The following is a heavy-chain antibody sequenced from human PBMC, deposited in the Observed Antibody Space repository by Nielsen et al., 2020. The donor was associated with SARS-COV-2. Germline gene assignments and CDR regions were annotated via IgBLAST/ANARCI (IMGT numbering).Heavy chain of an antibody. D-gene: IGHD3-3*01. CDR1: GHFSWYS. J-gene: IGHJ4*02. CDR3: VRDREWAFDF. CDR2: ISSSGSDI. Sequence: GGSLRLSCEVAGHFSWYSFNWVRQAPGQGPEWISYISSSGSDISYARSVKGRFTISRDNAGNSLFLHMDSLRDEDTAVYYCVRDREWAFDFWGQGTLVTASS. V-gene: IGHV3-48*02.